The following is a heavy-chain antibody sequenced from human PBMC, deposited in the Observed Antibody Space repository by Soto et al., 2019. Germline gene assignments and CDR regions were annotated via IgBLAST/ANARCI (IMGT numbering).Heavy chain of an antibody. CDR1: GGSFSGYY. D-gene: IGHD2-2*01. Sequence: PSETLSLTCAVYGGSFSGYYWSWIRQPPGKGLEWIGEINHSGSTNYNPSLKSRVTISVDTSKNQFSLKLSSVTAADTAVYYCARGLGGYCSSTSCYVGGYYYYMDVWGKGTTVTVSS. J-gene: IGHJ6*03. CDR2: INHSGST. V-gene: IGHV4-34*01. CDR3: ARGLGGYCSSTSCYVGGYYYYMDV.